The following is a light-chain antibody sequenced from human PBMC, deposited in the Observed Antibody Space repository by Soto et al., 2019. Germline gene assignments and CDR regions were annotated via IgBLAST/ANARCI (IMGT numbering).Light chain of an antibody. Sequence: LTPSPGTLSLSPGDRATLSCRASQSVSNNYLAWYQQKPGQAPRLLIYGASNRATCIPDRFSGSGSGTEFTLTISSLQPEDFATCFCQQSDSSPPWTFGQGTNVDIK. CDR2: GAS. V-gene: IGKV3-20*01. J-gene: IGKJ1*01. CDR3: QQSDSSPPWT. CDR1: QSVSNNY.